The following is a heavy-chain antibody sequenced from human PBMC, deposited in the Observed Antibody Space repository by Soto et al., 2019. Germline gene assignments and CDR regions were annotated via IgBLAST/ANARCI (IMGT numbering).Heavy chain of an antibody. CDR3: ARSYGSGNYYGVPSNWFDP. CDR1: AVSLLISTYP. J-gene: IGHJ5*02. Sequence: SDALSLPCTLSAVSLLISTYPWNWIRHHPGKALEWIGYIYHSWSTYYNPSLERRVTISLDTSKNHFSLKLSSVTAADTAVYYCARSYGSGNYYGVPSNWFDPWGQG. V-gene: IGHV4-31*03. CDR2: IYHSWST. D-gene: IGHD3-10*01.